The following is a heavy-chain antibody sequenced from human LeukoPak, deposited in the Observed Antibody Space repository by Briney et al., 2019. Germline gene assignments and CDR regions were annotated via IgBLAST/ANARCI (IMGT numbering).Heavy chain of an antibody. Sequence: ASVKVSCKASGYTFTGYYMHWVRQAPGQGLEWMGWINPNSGGTNYAQKFQGRVTMTRDTSISTAYMEPSRLRSDDTAVYYCARIAARPGFGDWFDPWGQGTLVTVSS. D-gene: IGHD6-6*01. CDR1: GYTFTGYY. CDR2: INPNSGGT. CDR3: ARIAARPGFGDWFDP. J-gene: IGHJ5*02. V-gene: IGHV1-2*02.